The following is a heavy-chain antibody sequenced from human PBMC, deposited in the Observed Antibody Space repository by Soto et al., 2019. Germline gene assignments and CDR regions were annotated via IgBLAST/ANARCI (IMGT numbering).Heavy chain of an antibody. CDR2: VSGYNGNT. J-gene: IGHJ4*02. D-gene: IGHD6-19*01. V-gene: IGHV1-18*04. CDR1: GYTFTNYG. CDR3: ARDEGSHGFDS. Sequence: QVQLLVQSGSEVKKPGASVKVSCQASGYTFTNYGISWVRQAPGQGLEWMGWVSGYNGNTNYAQKLRGRVTMTTDTSTSTAYMELRTLRSDDTAVYSCARDEGSHGFDSWGQGTLVTVSS.